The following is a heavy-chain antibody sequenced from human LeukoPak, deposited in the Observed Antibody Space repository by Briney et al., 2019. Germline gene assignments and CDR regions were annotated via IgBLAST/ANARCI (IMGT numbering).Heavy chain of an antibody. CDR3: ARDTVWFGELFP. D-gene: IGHD3-10*01. V-gene: IGHV3-21*01. CDR1: GFTFSSYS. CDR2: ISSSSSYI. Sequence: GRSLRLSCAASGFTFSSYSMNWVRQAPGKGLEWVSSISSSSSYIYYADSVKGRFTISRDNAKNSLYLQMNSLRAEDTAVYYCARDTVWFGELFPWGQGTLVTVSS. J-gene: IGHJ5*02.